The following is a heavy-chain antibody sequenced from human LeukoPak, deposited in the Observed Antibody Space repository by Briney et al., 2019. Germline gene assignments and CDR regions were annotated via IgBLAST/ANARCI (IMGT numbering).Heavy chain of an antibody. CDR2: IKQDGSKK. V-gene: IGHV3-7*03. D-gene: IGHD2-15*01. CDR1: GFPFSSYW. Sequence: GGSLRLSCVASGFPFSSYWMTWVRQAPGKGLEWVANIKQDGSKKSYVDSVKGRLTISRDNSKNTLYLQMNSLRAEDTAVYYCAKAEGYCSGTWCFRWFDWWGQGTLVTVSS. J-gene: IGHJ4*02. CDR3: AKAEGYCSGTWCFRWFDW.